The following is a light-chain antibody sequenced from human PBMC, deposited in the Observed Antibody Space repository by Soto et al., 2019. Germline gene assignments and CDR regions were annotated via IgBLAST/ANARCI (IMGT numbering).Light chain of an antibody. Sequence: ESVLTQSPGTLSLSPGERATLSCRASQSVSNYLAWYQRRPGQAPRLLIYGASSRATGIPDRFSGSGSGTDFTLTISRLEPEDFAVYYCHQYGGSPQTFGQGTKV. CDR3: HQYGGSPQT. J-gene: IGKJ1*01. CDR1: QSVSNY. CDR2: GAS. V-gene: IGKV3-20*01.